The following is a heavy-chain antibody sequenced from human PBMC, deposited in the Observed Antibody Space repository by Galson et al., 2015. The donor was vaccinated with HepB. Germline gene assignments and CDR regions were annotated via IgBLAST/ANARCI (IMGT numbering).Heavy chain of an antibody. J-gene: IGHJ3*02. CDR2: INAGNGNT. CDR1: GYTFTSYA. D-gene: IGHD3-10*01. Sequence: SVKVSCKASGYTFTSYAMHWVRQAPGQRLEWMGWINAGNGNTKYSQKFQGRVTITRDTSASTAYMELSSLRSVDTAVYYCARDPHYYGSGRRGAFDIWGQGTMVTVSS. CDR3: ARDPHYYGSGRRGAFDI. V-gene: IGHV1-3*01.